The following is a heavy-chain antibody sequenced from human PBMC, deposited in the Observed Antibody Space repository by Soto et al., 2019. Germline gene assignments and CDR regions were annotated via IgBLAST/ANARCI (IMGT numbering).Heavy chain of an antibody. J-gene: IGHJ4*02. Sequence: QVQLVESGGGVVQPGRSLRLSCAASGFTFSSYGMHWVRQAPGKGLEWVAVIWYDGSNKYYADSVKGRFTISRDNSKNTVYLQMNSLRAEDTAVYYCASDRSRGVNSGYDYFDYWGQGTLVTDSS. CDR1: GFTFSSYG. D-gene: IGHD5-12*01. V-gene: IGHV3-33*01. CDR3: ASDRSRGVNSGYDYFDY. CDR2: IWYDGSNK.